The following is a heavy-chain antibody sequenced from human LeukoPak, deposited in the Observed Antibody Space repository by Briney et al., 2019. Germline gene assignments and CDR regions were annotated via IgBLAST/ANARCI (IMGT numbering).Heavy chain of an antibody. V-gene: IGHV4-61*02. CDR3: ARAHCTNGICYSIDS. J-gene: IGHJ4*02. CDR1: GGSISSGSYY. D-gene: IGHD2-8*01. CDR2: IYTSGST. Sequence: TLSLTCTVSGGSISSGSYYWSWIRQPAGKGLEWIGRIYTSGSTNYNPSLKSRVTISVDTSKNQFSLKLSSVTAADTAVYYCARAHCTNGICYSIDSWGQGTLVTVSS.